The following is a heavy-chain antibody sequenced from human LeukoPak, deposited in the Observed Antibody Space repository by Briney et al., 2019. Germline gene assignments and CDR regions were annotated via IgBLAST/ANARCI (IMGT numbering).Heavy chain of an antibody. D-gene: IGHD4-17*01. J-gene: IGHJ4*02. CDR2: IDWDDDK. V-gene: IGHV2-70*11. Sequence: SGPTLVNPTQTLTLTCTFSGFSLSTSGMCVSWIRQPPGKALEWLSRIDWDDDKYYSTSLKTRLTISKDTSKNQVVLTMTNMDPVDTASYYCARAFPTVTTFDYWGQGTLVTVSS. CDR1: GFSLSTSGMC. CDR3: ARAFPTVTTFDY.